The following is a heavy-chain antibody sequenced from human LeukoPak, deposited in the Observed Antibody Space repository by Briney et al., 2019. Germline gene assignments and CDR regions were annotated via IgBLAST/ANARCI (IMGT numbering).Heavy chain of an antibody. J-gene: IGHJ3*02. V-gene: IGHV1-24*01. CDR3: ATDLGSSWRRGAFDI. CDR2: FDPEDGET. CDR1: GYTLTELS. D-gene: IGHD6-13*01. Sequence: GASVKVSCKVSGYTLTELSMHWVRQAPGKGLEWMGGFDPEDGETIYAQKFQGRVTMTEDTSTDTAYMELSSLRSEDTAVYYCATDLGSSWRRGAFDIWGQGTMVTVSS.